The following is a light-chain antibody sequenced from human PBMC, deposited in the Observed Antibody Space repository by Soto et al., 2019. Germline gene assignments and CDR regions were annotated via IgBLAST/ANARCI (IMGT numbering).Light chain of an antibody. CDR2: AAS. Sequence: DIQMTQSPCSLSASVGDSVTITCQASQSSCSNLNWYQQKRWKAPKLLIYAASSLQSGVPTRFSGSGSGTDFTLTISSLPPEDFTTNYCQQRYSTPWTFGQGNKLEIK. J-gene: IGKJ1*01. V-gene: IGKV1-39*01. CDR1: QSSCSN. CDR3: QQRYSTPWT.